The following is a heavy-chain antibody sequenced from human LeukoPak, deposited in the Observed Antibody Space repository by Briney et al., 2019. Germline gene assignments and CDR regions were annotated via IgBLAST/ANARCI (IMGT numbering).Heavy chain of an antibody. J-gene: IGHJ6*04. D-gene: IGHD3-10*02. CDR2: ISSSGSTI. V-gene: IGHV3-48*03. CDR1: AFTFKIYD. Sequence: GGSLRLSCAASAFTFKIYDIKWVRQAPGKGLGWVSYISSSGSTIYYADSVKGRFTISRDNAKNSLYLQMNSLRAEDTAVYYCAELGITMIGGVWGKGTTVTISS. CDR3: AELGITMIGGV.